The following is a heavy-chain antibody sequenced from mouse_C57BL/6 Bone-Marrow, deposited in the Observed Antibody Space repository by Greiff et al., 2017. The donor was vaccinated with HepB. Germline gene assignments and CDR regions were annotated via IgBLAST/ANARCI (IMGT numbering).Heavy chain of an antibody. CDR1: GFTFSSYA. J-gene: IGHJ4*01. CDR2: ISSGGDYI. V-gene: IGHV5-9-1*02. Sequence: EVQLVESGEGLVKPGGSLKLSCAASGFTFSSYAMSWVRQTPEKRLEWVAYISSGGDYIYYADTVKGRYTISRDNARNTLYLQMNSLKSEDTAMYYCTREEVYYYGSSDYAMDYWGQGTSVTVSS. D-gene: IGHD1-1*01. CDR3: TREEVYYYGSSDYAMDY.